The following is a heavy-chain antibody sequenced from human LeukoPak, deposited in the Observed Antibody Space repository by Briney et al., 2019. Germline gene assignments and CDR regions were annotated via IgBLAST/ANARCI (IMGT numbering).Heavy chain of an antibody. Sequence: SETLSLTCTVSGGSISSDNYYWRWIRQPTGKGLEWIGRNYTTGTTNYNPTLRSRVTISADTSKNQLSLKLSSVTAADTAVYYCARESDLSHYDRTDYWGQGTLVTVSS. V-gene: IGHV4-61*02. CDR2: NYTTGTT. J-gene: IGHJ4*02. CDR1: GGSISSDNYY. D-gene: IGHD3-22*01. CDR3: ARESDLSHYDRTDY.